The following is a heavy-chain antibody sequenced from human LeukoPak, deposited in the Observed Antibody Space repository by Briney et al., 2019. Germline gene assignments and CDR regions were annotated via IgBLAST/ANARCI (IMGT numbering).Heavy chain of an antibody. CDR1: GGSISSYY. D-gene: IGHD1-26*01. CDR3: ARAGRWEGRPHAFDI. CDR2: IYYSGST. Sequence: SETLSLTCTVSGGSISSYYWSWIRQPPGKGLEWIGYIYYSGSTNYNPSLKSRVTISVDTSKNQFSLTLTSVTAADTALYYCARAGRWEGRPHAFDIWGQGTMVTVSS. J-gene: IGHJ3*02. V-gene: IGHV4-59*01.